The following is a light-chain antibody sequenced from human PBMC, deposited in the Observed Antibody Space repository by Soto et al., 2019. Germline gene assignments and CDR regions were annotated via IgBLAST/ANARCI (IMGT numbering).Light chain of an antibody. CDR1: QTISSW. V-gene: IGKV1-5*03. CDR2: KAS. Sequence: DIQMTQSPSTLSGSVGDRVTITCRASQTISSWLAWYQQKPGKAPKLLIYKASTFKSGFPSRFSGSGSGTEFTLTISRLQHDDFATYYCQHYNSYSEAFGQGTKVELK. J-gene: IGKJ1*01. CDR3: QHYNSYSEA.